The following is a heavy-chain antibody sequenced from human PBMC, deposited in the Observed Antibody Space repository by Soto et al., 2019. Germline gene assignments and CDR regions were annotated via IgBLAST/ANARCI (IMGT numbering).Heavy chain of an antibody. CDR1: GFTLSGYD. V-gene: IGHV3-13*01. CDR2: IGSAGDT. J-gene: IGHJ4*02. CDR3: ARPHGYDSSGYPPEPDY. Sequence: GGSLRLSCAASGFTLSGYDIHWVRQATGKGLEWVSGIGSAGDTYYADSVKGRFTISRDNSKNTLYLQMNSLRAEDTAVYYCARPHGYDSSGYPPEPDYWGQGTLVTVSS. D-gene: IGHD3-22*01.